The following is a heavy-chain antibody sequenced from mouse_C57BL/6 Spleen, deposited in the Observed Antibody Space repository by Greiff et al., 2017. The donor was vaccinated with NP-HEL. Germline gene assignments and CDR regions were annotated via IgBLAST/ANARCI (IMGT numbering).Heavy chain of an antibody. D-gene: IGHD1-1*01. CDR3: ARNSGNYGTYAMDY. CDR2: IWTGGGT. V-gene: IGHV2-9-1*01. Sequence: VQLQQSGPGLVAPSQSLSITCTVSGFSLTSYAISWVRQPPGKGLEWLGVIWTGGGTNYNSALKSRLSISKDNSKSQVFLKMNSLQTDDTARYYCARNSGNYGTYAMDYWGQGTSVTVSS. CDR1: GFSLTSYA. J-gene: IGHJ4*01.